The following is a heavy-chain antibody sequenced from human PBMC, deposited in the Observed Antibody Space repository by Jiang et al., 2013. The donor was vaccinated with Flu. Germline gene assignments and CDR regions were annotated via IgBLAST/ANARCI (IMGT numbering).Heavy chain of an antibody. CDR3: AIIEYSSSSYYYGMDV. CDR1: GYTFTSYA. J-gene: IGHJ6*02. Sequence: KASGYTFTSYAMNWVRQAPGQGLEWMGWINTNTGNPTYAQGFTGRFVFSLDTSVSTAYLQISSLKAEDTAVYYCAIIEYSSSSYYYGMDVWGQGTTVTVSS. D-gene: IGHD6-6*01. CDR2: INTNTGNP. V-gene: IGHV7-4-1*02.